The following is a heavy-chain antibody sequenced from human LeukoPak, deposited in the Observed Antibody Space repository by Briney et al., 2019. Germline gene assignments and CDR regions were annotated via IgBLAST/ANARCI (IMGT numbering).Heavy chain of an antibody. J-gene: IGHJ4*02. D-gene: IGHD3-22*01. CDR2: ISYDGSNK. CDR1: GFTFSSYA. V-gene: IGHV3-30-3*01. Sequence: GSLRLSCAASGFTFSSYAMHWVRQAPGKGLEWVAVISYDGSNKYYADSVKGRFTISRDNSKNTLYLQMNSLRAEDTAVYYCARSGYSRFLGYWGQGTLVTVSS. CDR3: ARSGYSRFLGY.